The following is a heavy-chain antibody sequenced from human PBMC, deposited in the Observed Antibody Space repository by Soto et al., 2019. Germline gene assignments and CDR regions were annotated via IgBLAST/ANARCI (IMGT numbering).Heavy chain of an antibody. V-gene: IGHV4-34*01. CDR1: GGSFSGYY. CDR2: INHSGST. Sequence: QVQLQQWGAGLLKPSETLSLTCAVYGGSFSGYYWSWIRQPPGKGLEWIGEINHSGSTNYNPSLKSRVTISVDTSKNQFSLKLSSVTAADTAVYYCVICERDGSSGAFDIWGQGTMVTVSS. CDR3: VICERDGSSGAFDI. D-gene: IGHD6-25*01. J-gene: IGHJ3*02.